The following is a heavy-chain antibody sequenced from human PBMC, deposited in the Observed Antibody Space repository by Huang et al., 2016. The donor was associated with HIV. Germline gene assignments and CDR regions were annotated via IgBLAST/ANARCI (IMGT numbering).Heavy chain of an antibody. CDR3: ASAGGFEI. V-gene: IGHV3-74*01. D-gene: IGHD2-8*02. J-gene: IGHJ3*02. Sequence: EEHLVESGGGLVQPGGSLRLSGEASGFKFSNYWMQWVNQAPGKGLRGVARIKINGRTTDYADSVKGRFTISRDNAKNTLYLQMSGLTAEDTAIYYCASAGGFEIWGQGTVVTVSS. CDR2: IKINGRTT. CDR1: GFKFSNYW.